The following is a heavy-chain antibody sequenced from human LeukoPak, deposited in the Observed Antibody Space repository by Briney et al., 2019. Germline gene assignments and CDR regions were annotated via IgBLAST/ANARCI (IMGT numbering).Heavy chain of an antibody. J-gene: IGHJ3*02. CDR1: GFTFSSYE. CDR3: ARDLRRHDASDI. V-gene: IGHV3-48*03. Sequence: GGSLRLSCAASGFTFSSYEMNWVRQAPGKGLEWVSYISSSGSTKYYADSLRGRFTISRDNAKNSLYVKVNSLRAEDTAVYYCARDLRRHDASDIWGQGIMVTVSS. CDR2: ISSSGSTK. D-gene: IGHD3-10*01.